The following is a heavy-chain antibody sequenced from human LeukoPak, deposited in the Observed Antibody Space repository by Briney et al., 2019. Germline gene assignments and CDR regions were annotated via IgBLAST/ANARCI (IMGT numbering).Heavy chain of an antibody. CDR3: AKDGSDSGSYQGYYFDY. CDR2: ISWNSGSI. V-gene: IGHV3-9*03. D-gene: IGHD1-26*01. Sequence: GGSLRLSCAASGFTFDDYAMHWVRQAPGKGLEWVSGISWNSGSICYADSVKGRFTISRDNAKNSLYLQMNSLRAEDMGLYYCAKDGSDSGSYQGYYFDYWGQGTLVTVPS. J-gene: IGHJ4*02. CDR1: GFTFDDYA.